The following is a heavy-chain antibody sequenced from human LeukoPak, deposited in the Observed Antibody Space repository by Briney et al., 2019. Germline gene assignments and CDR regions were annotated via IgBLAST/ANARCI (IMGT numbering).Heavy chain of an antibody. CDR2: ISYDGSNK. J-gene: IGHJ4*02. Sequence: GGSLRLSCAASGFTFSSYGMHWVRQAPGKGLEWVAVISYDGSNKYYADSVKGRFTISRDNSKNTLYLQMNSLRAEDTAVYYCAKGGDSSGWADVGVDYWGQGTLVTVSS. V-gene: IGHV3-30*18. D-gene: IGHD6-19*01. CDR1: GFTFSSYG. CDR3: AKGGDSSGWADVGVDY.